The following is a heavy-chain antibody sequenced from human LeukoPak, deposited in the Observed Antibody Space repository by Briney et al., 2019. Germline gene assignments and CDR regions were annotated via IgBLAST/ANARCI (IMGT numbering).Heavy chain of an antibody. Sequence: SETLSLTCIVSGGSISSSGYYWGWIRQPPGKGLEWIGSIHYSGSTSYNPSLNSRVTISIDTSKNQFSLKLSFVTAADTAVYYCARGSDYFDSSGLGYWGQGTLVTVSS. CDR1: GGSISSSGYY. CDR2: IHYSGST. CDR3: ARGSDYFDSSGLGY. J-gene: IGHJ4*02. D-gene: IGHD3-22*01. V-gene: IGHV4-39*07.